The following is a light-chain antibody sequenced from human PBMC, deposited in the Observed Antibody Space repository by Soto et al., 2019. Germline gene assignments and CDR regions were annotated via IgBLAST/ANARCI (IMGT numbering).Light chain of an antibody. J-gene: IGKJ3*01. V-gene: IGKV3-20*01. CDR1: QSISSSY. Sequence: EIVLTQSPGTLSLSPGERATLSCRASQSISSSYLAWYQQKPGQAPRLLVYGASSRATGTPDRFSGSGSGTDFTLTISRLEPEAFAVYYCQQSGSSRFTFGPGTKVDIK. CDR3: QQSGSSRFT. CDR2: GAS.